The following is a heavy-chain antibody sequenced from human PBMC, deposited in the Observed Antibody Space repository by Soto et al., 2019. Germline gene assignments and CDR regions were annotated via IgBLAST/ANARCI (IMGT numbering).Heavy chain of an antibody. CDR3: AKSSSSWRNLIDY. CDR1: GFTFSSYA. D-gene: IGHD6-13*01. V-gene: IGHV3-23*01. CDR2: ISRSGGST. Sequence: EVQLLESGGGLVQPGGSLRLSCAASGFTFSSYAMSWVRQAPGKGLEWVSAISRSGGSTYYADSVKGRFTISRDNSKNTLYLQMNSLRAEDTAVYYCAKSSSSWRNLIDYWGQGTLVTVSS. J-gene: IGHJ4*02.